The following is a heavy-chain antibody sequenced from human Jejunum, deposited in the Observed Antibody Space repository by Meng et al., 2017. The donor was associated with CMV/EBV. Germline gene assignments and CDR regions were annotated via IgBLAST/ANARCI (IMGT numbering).Heavy chain of an antibody. CDR2: ISMEGNRQ. Sequence: CAASGFSFSTFAMHRVRQAPGRGLEWLSVISMEGNRQYYRDSTKGRFTISRDNSKNTLYLEINSLRAEDTAVYYCVREKGPREALDNWGQGTLVTVSS. CDR1: GFSFSTFA. CDR3: VREKGPREALDN. V-gene: IGHV3-30*04. J-gene: IGHJ4*02.